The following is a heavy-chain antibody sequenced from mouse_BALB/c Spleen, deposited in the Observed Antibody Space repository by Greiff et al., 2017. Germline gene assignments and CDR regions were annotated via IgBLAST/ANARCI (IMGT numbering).Heavy chain of an antibody. CDR3: AGGYGLSWFAY. CDR1: GYSFTGYY. D-gene: IGHD2-10*02. J-gene: IGHJ3*01. V-gene: IGHV1S34*01. Sequence: LVKTGASVKISCKASGYSFTGYYMHWVKQSHGKSLEWIGYISCYNGATSYNQKFKGKATFTVDTSSSTAYMQFNSLTSEDSAVYYCAGGYGLSWFAYWGQGTLVTVSA. CDR2: ISCYNGAT.